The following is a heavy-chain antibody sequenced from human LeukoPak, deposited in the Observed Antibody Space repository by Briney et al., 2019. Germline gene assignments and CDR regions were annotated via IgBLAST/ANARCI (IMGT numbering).Heavy chain of an antibody. J-gene: IGHJ4*02. CDR3: AKTPDYYGSGSSSYIDC. CDR2: ISGSGGGT. V-gene: IGHV3-23*01. Sequence: GGSLRLSCAASGFTFSSYATSWVRQAPGKGLEWVSAISGSGGGTYYANSVKGRFTISRDNSRDTLYLQMNSLRAEDTALYFCAKTPDYYGSGSSSYIDCWGQGTLVSVSS. D-gene: IGHD3-10*01. CDR1: GFTFSSYA.